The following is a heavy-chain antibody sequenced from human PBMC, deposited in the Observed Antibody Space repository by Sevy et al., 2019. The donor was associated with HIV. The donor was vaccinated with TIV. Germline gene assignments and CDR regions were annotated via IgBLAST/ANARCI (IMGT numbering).Heavy chain of an antibody. J-gene: IGHJ4*02. CDR1: GFTFSSYA. CDR2: ILYDGSNK. V-gene: IGHV3-30*04. D-gene: IGHD7-27*01. CDR3: ARDPTWDLGIEDY. Sequence: GGSLRLSCAASGFTFSSYAMHWVRQAPGKGLEWVAVILYDGSNKYYADSVKGGVTISRDNSKNTLYLQMNSLRAEDTAVYYCARDPTWDLGIEDYWGQGTLVTVSS.